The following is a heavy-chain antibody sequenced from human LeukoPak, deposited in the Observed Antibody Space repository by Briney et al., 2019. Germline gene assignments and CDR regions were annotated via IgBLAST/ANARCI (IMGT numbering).Heavy chain of an antibody. CDR2: IYTSGST. J-gene: IGHJ3*02. CDR3: ARDGYNYRAFDI. Sequence: SETLSLTCTVSGGSISSGSYYWSWIRQPAGKGLEWIGRIYTSGSTNYNPSLKSRVTISVDTSKNQFSLKLSSATAADTAVYYCARDGYNYRAFDIWGQGTMVTVSS. CDR1: GGSISSGSYY. V-gene: IGHV4-61*02. D-gene: IGHD5-24*01.